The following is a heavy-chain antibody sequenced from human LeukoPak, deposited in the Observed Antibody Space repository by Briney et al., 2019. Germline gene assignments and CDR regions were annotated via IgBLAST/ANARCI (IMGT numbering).Heavy chain of an antibody. CDR3: ARGIYSSGWYWLDP. Sequence: SETLSLTCSFSGGSISSYYWSWIRLAAGKGLEWIGRIYTSGGTNYNPSLKSRVTMSVDTSKNQFSLNLSSVTPADTAVYYCARGIYSSGWYWLDPWGQGILVTVSS. D-gene: IGHD6-19*01. CDR2: IYTSGGT. CDR1: GGSISSYY. V-gene: IGHV4-4*07. J-gene: IGHJ5*02.